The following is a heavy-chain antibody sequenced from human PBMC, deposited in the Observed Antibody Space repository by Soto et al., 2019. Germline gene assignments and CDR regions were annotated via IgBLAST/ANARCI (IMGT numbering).Heavy chain of an antibody. CDR3: AKDMGEGYCSGGSCYSLDY. CDR1: GFTFDDYA. J-gene: IGHJ4*02. V-gene: IGHV3-9*01. CDR2: ISWNSGSI. D-gene: IGHD2-15*01. Sequence: EVQLVESGGGLVQPGRSLRLSCAASGFTFDDYAMHWVRQAPGKGLEWVSGISWNSGSIGYADSVKGRFTISRDNAKNTRYLQMNSLRAEDTALYYCAKDMGEGYCSGGSCYSLDYWGQGTLVTVSS.